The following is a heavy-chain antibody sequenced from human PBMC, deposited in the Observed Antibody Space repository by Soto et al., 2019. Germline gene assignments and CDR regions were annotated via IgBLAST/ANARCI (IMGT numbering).Heavy chain of an antibody. D-gene: IGHD5-12*01. CDR2: IYSDGST. J-gene: IGHJ4*02. V-gene: IGHV4-4*07. CDR1: GGSIIGYY. Sequence: SETLSLTCTVSGGSIIGYYWSCIRQPAGKGLEWIGRIYSDGSTNYNPSLKSRVTMSVDTSKNQFSLKLTSMTAADTAVYYCARAPKVVEMATEYYFDYWGQGTLVTVSS. CDR3: ARAPKVVEMATEYYFDY.